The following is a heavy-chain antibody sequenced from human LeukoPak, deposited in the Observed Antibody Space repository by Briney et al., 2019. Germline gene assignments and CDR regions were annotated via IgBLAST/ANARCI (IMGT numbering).Heavy chain of an antibody. D-gene: IGHD3-22*01. CDR1: GFTFSSYA. Sequence: GRSLRLSCAASGFTFSSYAMHWVRQAPGKGLEWVAVISYDGSNKYYADSVKGRFTISRDNSKNTLCLQMNSLRAEDTAVYYCARDYNRRITMIVVPWGQGTLVTVSS. CDR2: ISYDGSNK. CDR3: ARDYNRRITMIVVP. J-gene: IGHJ5*02. V-gene: IGHV3-30-3*01.